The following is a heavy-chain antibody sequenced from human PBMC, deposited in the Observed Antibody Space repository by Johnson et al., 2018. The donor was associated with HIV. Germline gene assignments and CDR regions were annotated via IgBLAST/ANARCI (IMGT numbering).Heavy chain of an antibody. V-gene: IGHV3-30*19. CDR2: ISYDGSNK. CDR3: ARDWVIGDAFDI. J-gene: IGHJ3*02. CDR1: GFTFSNYA. D-gene: IGHD2-21*01. Sequence: QVQLVESGGGVVQPGRSLRLSCAASGFTFSNYAMHWVRQAPGKGLEWVAVISYDGSNKYYADSVKGRFTISRDNSKNSLYLQMNSLRAEDTALYYCARDWVIGDAFDIWGQGTMVTVSS.